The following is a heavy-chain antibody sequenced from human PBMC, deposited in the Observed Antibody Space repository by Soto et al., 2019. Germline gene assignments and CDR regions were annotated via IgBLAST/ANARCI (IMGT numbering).Heavy chain of an antibody. CDR2: IYYSGST. J-gene: IGHJ5*02. D-gene: IGHD2-21*01. Sequence: SETLSLTCTVSGGSISSGGYYWSWIRQHPGKGLEWIGYIYYSGSTYYNPSLKSRVTISVDTSKNQFSLKLSSVTAYLQWISLKASDNAVYYCARFGAPALSHNWFDVWGQGTLVTVSS. CDR1: GGSISSGGYY. V-gene: IGHV4-31*08. CDR3: KASDNAVYYCARFGAPALSHNWFDV.